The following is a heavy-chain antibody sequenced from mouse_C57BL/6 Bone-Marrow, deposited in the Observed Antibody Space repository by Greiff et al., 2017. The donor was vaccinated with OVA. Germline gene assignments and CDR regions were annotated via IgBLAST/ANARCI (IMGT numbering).Heavy chain of an antibody. J-gene: IGHJ2*01. Sequence: EVNLVESGAGLVQPGGSLSLSCAASGFTFTDYYMSWVRQPPGKALEWMGFISNKANGTTSEYSASVKGRFTISRDNSQSILYLHMNALRAEDSATYYCARTSTTVGATPYYFGYWGQGTTLTVSS. D-gene: IGHD1-1*01. V-gene: IGHV7-3*01. CDR1: GFTFTDYY. CDR2: ISNKANGTTS. CDR3: ARTSTTVGATPYYFGY.